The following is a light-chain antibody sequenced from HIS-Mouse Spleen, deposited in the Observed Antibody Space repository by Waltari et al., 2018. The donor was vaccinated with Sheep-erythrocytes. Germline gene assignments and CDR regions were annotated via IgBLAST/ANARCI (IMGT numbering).Light chain of an antibody. CDR3: AAWDDSLNGPV. CDR2: SNN. V-gene: IGLV1-44*01. J-gene: IGLJ3*02. Sequence: QSVLTQPPSASGTPGQRVTISCSGSSSNIGSNTVNWYQQLQGTAPKLLINSNNQRPSGVPDRFSGSKSGTSASLAISGLQSEDEADYYCAAWDDSLNGPVFGGGTKLTVL. CDR1: SSNIGSNT.